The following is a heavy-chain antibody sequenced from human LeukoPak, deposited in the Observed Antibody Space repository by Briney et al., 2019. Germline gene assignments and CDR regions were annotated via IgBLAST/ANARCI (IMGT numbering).Heavy chain of an antibody. Sequence: GGSLRLSCAASGFTFSSYSMNWVRQAPGKGLEWVSSISSSSSYIYYADSVKGRFTISRDNAKNSLYLQMNSLRAEDTAVYYCARDQRGYSGYEIDYWGQGALVTVSS. CDR1: GFTFSSYS. J-gene: IGHJ4*02. D-gene: IGHD5-12*01. CDR3: ARDQRGYSGYEIDY. V-gene: IGHV3-21*01. CDR2: ISSSSSYI.